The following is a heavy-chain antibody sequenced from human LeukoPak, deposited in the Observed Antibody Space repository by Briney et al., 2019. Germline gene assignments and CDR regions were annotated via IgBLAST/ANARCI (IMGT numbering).Heavy chain of an antibody. CDR2: INHSGST. J-gene: IGHJ4*02. V-gene: IGHV4-34*01. Sequence: TSETLSLTCAVYGGSFSGYYWSWIRQPPGKGLEWIGEINHSGSTNYNPSLKSRVTISVDTSKNQFSLKLSSVTAADTAVYYCASLGLSITGKQGIGYWGQGTLVTVSS. D-gene: IGHD1-20*01. CDR1: GGSFSGYY. CDR3: ASLGLSITGKQGIGY.